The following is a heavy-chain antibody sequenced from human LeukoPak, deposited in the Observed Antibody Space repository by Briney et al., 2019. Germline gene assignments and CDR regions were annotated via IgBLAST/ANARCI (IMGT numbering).Heavy chain of an antibody. V-gene: IGHV1-69*05. J-gene: IGHJ4*02. CDR3: ARGFFSSGWLNYFDY. D-gene: IGHD6-19*01. Sequence: EASVKVSCKASGGTFSSYAISWVRQAPGQGLEWMGGIIPIFGTANYAQKFQGRVTITTDESTSTAYMELSSLRSEDTAVYYCARGFFSSGWLNYFDYWGQGTLVTVSS. CDR2: IIPIFGTA. CDR1: GGTFSSYA.